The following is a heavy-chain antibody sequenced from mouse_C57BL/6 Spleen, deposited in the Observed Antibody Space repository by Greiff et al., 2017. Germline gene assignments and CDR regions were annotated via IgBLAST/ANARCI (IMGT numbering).Heavy chain of an antibody. Sequence: QVQLQQSGAELAKPGASVKLSCKASGYTFTSYWMHWVKQRPGQGLEWIGYINPSSGYTKYNQKFKDKVTLIADKSSSTAYMQLSSLTYEDSAVYYCARYDGHVDWGQGTTLTVSS. J-gene: IGHJ2*01. CDR3: ARYDGHVD. V-gene: IGHV1-7*01. CDR2: INPSSGYT. D-gene: IGHD2-3*01. CDR1: GYTFTSYW.